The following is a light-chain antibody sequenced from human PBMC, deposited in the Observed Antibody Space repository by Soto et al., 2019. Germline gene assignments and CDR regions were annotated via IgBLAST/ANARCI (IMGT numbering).Light chain of an antibody. CDR2: EDN. J-gene: IGLJ2*01. CDR3: QSYDSSFVV. CDR1: SGSIASNY. V-gene: IGLV6-57*02. Sequence: NFMLTQPHSVSESPGKTVTISCTGSSGSIASNYVQWYQQRPGSAPTTVIYEDNQRPSGVPDRFSGSIDSSSNSASLTISGRKTEDEADYYCQSYDSSFVVFGGGTKLTVL.